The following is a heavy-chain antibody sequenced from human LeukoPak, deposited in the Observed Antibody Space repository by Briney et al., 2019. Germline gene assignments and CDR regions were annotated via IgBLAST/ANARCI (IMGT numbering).Heavy chain of an antibody. Sequence: QTGGSLRLSCVGSGFTFGAYAMHWVRQPPGKGLEWVSSISLNSGSLGYADSVKGRVTISRDNAKDSVYLQMNSLRAEDTALYYCAKDSASGSYYDDSLRRGMDVWGQGTTVTVSS. J-gene: IGHJ6*02. CDR3: AKDSASGSYYDDSLRRGMDV. D-gene: IGHD3-10*01. V-gene: IGHV3-9*01. CDR2: ISLNSGSL. CDR1: GFTFGAYA.